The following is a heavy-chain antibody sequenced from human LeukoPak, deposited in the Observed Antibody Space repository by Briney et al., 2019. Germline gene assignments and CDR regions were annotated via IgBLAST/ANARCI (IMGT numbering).Heavy chain of an antibody. J-gene: IGHJ4*02. Sequence: PGGSLRLSCVVSGFTFSSYSMNWVRQAPGKGLEWVSYISSGSSTIDYADSVEGRFTISRDNAKNSLFLQMNSLRDEDTAVYYCARISYCDSWDQGTLVTVSS. D-gene: IGHD3-10*01. CDR3: ARISYCDS. V-gene: IGHV3-48*02. CDR1: GFTFSSYS. CDR2: ISSGSSTI.